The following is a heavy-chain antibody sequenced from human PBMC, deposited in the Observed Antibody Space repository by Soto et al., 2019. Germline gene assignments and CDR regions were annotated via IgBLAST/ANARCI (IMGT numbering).Heavy chain of an antibody. CDR1: GGTFSSYP. CDR2: IIPFFGTS. CDR3: ARVGHITNYGMAV. J-gene: IGHJ6*02. D-gene: IGHD1-26*01. Sequence: QVQLVQSGAEVKKPGSSVKVSCEASGGTFSSYPINWVRQAPGQGLEWMGGIIPFFGTSNYAQKFQGRVTITADDSTSTAYMELRSLRSEDTAVDYCARVGHITNYGMAVWGQGTKVTVSS. V-gene: IGHV1-69*01.